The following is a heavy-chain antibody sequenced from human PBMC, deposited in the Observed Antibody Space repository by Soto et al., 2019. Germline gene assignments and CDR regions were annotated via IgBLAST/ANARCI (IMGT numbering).Heavy chain of an antibody. CDR2: IYYSGST. Sequence: QVQLQESGPGLVKPSETLSLTCTVSGGSISSYYWSWIRQPPGKGLEWIGYIYYSGSTNYNPSLKSRVTISVDTSKNQLSLKLRSVTAADTAVYYCAREGLTGTIGLYYYYGMDVCAKGPRSPSP. CDR3: AREGLTGTIGLYYYYGMDV. J-gene: IGHJ6*02. V-gene: IGHV4-59*01. CDR1: GGSISSYY. D-gene: IGHD1-7*01.